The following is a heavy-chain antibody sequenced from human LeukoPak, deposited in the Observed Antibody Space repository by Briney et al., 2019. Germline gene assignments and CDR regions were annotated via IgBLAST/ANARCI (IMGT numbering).Heavy chain of an antibody. CDR2: IYPGDSDT. J-gene: IGHJ3*02. Sequence: GESLKISCKGSGYSFTSYWIGWVRQMPGKGLEWMGIIYPGDSDTRYSPSFQGQVTISADKSISTAYLQWSSLKASDTAMYYCARLRLATMIGGGAFDIWGQGTMVTVSS. V-gene: IGHV5-51*01. D-gene: IGHD3-10*02. CDR3: ARLRLATMIGGGAFDI. CDR1: GYSFTSYW.